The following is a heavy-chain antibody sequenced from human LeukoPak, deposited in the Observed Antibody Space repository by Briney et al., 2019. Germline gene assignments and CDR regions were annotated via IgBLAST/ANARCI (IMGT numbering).Heavy chain of an antibody. V-gene: IGHV1-46*01. CDR2: INPSGGST. J-gene: IGHJ3*02. CDR3: ARGTFGRYDAFDI. CDR1: GYSFINYF. Sequence: ASVKVSCKASGYSFINYFMHWVRQAPGQGLEWMGIINPSGGSTSYAQKFQGRVTMTRDMSTSTVYMDLSSLRSEDTAVYYCARGTFGRYDAFDIWGQGTMVTVSS. D-gene: IGHD3-16*01.